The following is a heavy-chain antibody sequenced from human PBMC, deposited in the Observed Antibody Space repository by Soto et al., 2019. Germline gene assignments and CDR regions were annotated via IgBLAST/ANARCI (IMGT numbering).Heavy chain of an antibody. CDR1: GFTVSSNY. CDR3: APHVSCSGGSCQYDAFAI. Sequence: PGGSLRLSCAASGFTVSSNYMTWIRQAPGKGPEWVSTITTAGGTYYADSVKGRFAMSRDTSENTLYLQMNSLGAEDTAAYYCAPHVSCSGGSCQYDAFAIRGQGTMVTVS. V-gene: IGHV3-53*01. CDR2: ITTAGGT. J-gene: IGHJ3*02. D-gene: IGHD2-15*01.